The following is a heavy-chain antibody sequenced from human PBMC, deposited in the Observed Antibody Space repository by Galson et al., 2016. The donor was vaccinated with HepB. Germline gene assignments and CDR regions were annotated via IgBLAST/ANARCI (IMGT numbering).Heavy chain of an antibody. D-gene: IGHD4-17*01. J-gene: IGHJ3*01. CDR1: GFSFSNYH. CDR3: ARDLPDDSVEYFDVFDL. V-gene: IGHV3-11*01. Sequence: AASGFSFSNYHMNWIRQAPGKGLEWVSYISTSGDSMLYADSVRGRFTISRDNVKKSLYLQMTNLRAEDTAVYYCARDLPDDSVEYFDVFDLWGQGTMVTVSS. CDR2: ISTSGDSM.